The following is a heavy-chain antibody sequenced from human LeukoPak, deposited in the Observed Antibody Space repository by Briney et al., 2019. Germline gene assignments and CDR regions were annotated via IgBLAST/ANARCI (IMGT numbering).Heavy chain of an antibody. J-gene: IGHJ4*02. D-gene: IGHD2-8*01. CDR2: ISSSGDVI. V-gene: IGHV3-11*04. CDR3: ARDGDQTYGVYDY. Sequence: GGSLRLSCAASGFTFSYYYMGWIRQAPGKGLEWVSYISSSGDVIHYADSVKGRFTISRDNAKNSLFLEMNSLRAEDTAVYYCARDGDQTYGVYDYWGQGTLVTVSS. CDR1: GFTFSYYY.